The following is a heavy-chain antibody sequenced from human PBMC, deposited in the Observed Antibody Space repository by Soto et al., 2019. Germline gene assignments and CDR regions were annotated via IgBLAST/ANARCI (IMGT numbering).Heavy chain of an antibody. CDR3: ARARTRAYYYASSGPNDAFDI. J-gene: IGHJ3*02. V-gene: IGHV1-46*01. CDR1: GYTFTSYY. D-gene: IGHD3-22*01. CDR2: INPSGGSP. Sequence: AAVKVSCKASGYTFTSYYMQCVRQAPGQGLGWMGIINPSGGSPSYAQKFQGRVTMTRDTSTSTVYMELSSLRSEDTAVYYCARARTRAYYYASSGPNDAFDIWGQGTMVTVSS.